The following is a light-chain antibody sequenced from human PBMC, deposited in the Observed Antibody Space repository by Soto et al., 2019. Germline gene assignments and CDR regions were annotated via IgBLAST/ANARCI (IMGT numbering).Light chain of an antibody. CDR3: LQDYDYPRT. CDR1: QDIGSD. Sequence: AIPMTQSPSSLSASVGDRVTITCRASQDIGSDLGWYQQKPGKAPSLLIYHASVLPSGVPSRFSGSGSGTDFTLTISSVRPEDFATYYCLQDYDYPRTFGQGTKVEIK. CDR2: HAS. V-gene: IGKV1-6*01. J-gene: IGKJ1*01.